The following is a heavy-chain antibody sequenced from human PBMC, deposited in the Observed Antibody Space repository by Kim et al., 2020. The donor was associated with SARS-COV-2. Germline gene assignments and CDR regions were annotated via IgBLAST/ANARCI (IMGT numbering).Heavy chain of an antibody. V-gene: IGHV5-51*01. Sequence: YTPSFQGQVTISADKSISTAYLQWSSLKASDTAMYYCARPYSSGWYYFDYWGQGTLVTVSS. D-gene: IGHD6-19*01. J-gene: IGHJ4*02. CDR3: ARPYSSGWYYFDY.